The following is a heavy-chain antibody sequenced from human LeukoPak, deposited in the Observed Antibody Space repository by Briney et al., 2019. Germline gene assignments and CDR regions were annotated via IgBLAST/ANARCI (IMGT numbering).Heavy chain of an antibody. J-gene: IGHJ4*02. D-gene: IGHD3-10*01. V-gene: IGHV4-39*07. Sequence: PSETLSLTCTVSGGSISSSSYYWGWIRQPPGKGLEWIGSIYYSGSTYYNPSLKSRVTISVDTSKNQFSLKLSSVTAADTAVYYCARGLLLWFGDIYYFDYWGQGTLVTVSS. CDR2: IYYSGST. CDR3: ARGLLLWFGDIYYFDY. CDR1: GGSISSSSYY.